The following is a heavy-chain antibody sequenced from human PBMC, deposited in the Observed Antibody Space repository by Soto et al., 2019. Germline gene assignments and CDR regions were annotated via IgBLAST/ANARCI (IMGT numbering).Heavy chain of an antibody. J-gene: IGHJ5*02. Sequence: GGSLRLSCAASGFTFSSYAMHWVRQAPGKGLEWVAVISYDGSNKYYADSVKGRFTISRDNSKNTLYLQMNSLRAEDTAVYYCAREISGSYWEVWFDPWGQGTLVTVSS. CDR1: GFTFSSYA. D-gene: IGHD1-26*01. CDR3: AREISGSYWEVWFDP. CDR2: ISYDGSNK. V-gene: IGHV3-30-3*01.